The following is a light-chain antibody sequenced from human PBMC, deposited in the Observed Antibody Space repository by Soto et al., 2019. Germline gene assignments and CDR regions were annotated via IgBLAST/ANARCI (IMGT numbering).Light chain of an antibody. CDR2: EVS. J-gene: IGLJ2*01. Sequence: QSALTQPASVSGSPGQSITISCTGTSSDVGAYNYVSWYQQHPGKAPKLMIYEVSNRPSGVSNRVSGSKSGNTASLTISGLQAEDEADYYCNSFTTSSTVVFGEGTKLTVL. CDR1: SSDVGAYNY. CDR3: NSFTTSSTVV. V-gene: IGLV2-14*01.